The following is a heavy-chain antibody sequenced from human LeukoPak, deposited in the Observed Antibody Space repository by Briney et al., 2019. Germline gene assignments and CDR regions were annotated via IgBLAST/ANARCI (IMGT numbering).Heavy chain of an antibody. CDR2: ISNYGTTI. V-gene: IGHV3-48*03. CDR3: ARSDLSLV. J-gene: IGHJ6*04. Sequence: GGSLRLSCVASGFSFRSYDMNWVRQAPGKGLEWVSYISNYGTTIYYANSVKGRFTISRDDAKNSLYLQMNSLRAEDTGVYYCARSDLSLVWGEGTTVTVSS. D-gene: IGHD2-21*02. CDR1: GFSFRSYD.